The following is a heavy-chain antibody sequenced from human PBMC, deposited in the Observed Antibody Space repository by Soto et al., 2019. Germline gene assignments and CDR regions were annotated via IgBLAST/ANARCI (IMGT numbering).Heavy chain of an antibody. V-gene: IGHV3-7*01. Sequence: GGSLRLSCAASGFTFSSYWMSWVRQAPGKGLEWVASIKQDGSEKYYVDSVKGRFTISRDNAKNSLYLQMNSLRAEDTAVYYCARSYYDFWSGYPHIWGQGTMVTVSS. J-gene: IGHJ3*02. D-gene: IGHD3-3*01. CDR2: IKQDGSEK. CDR1: GFTFSSYW. CDR3: ARSYYDFWSGYPHI.